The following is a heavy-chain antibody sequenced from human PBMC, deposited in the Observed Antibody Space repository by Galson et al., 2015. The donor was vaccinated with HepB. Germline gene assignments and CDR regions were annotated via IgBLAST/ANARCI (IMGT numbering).Heavy chain of an antibody. CDR3: AKVGDEECGGDCYPPANWFDP. CDR1: GFTFSSYA. D-gene: IGHD2-21*02. V-gene: IGHV3-23*01. CDR2: ISGSGGST. Sequence: SLRLSCAASGFTFSSYAMSWVRQAPGKGLEWVSAISGSGGSTYYADPVKGRFTISRDNSKNTLYLQMNSLRAEDTAVYYCAKVGDEECGGDCYPPANWFDPWGQGTLVTVSS. J-gene: IGHJ5*02.